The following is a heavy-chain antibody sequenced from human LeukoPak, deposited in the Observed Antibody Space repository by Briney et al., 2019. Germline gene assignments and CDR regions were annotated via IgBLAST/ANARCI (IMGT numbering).Heavy chain of an antibody. V-gene: IGHV1-46*01. J-gene: IGHJ6*02. CDR2: INRSGGST. CDR3: ARSILWFGESYYYYYGMDV. CDR1: GYTFSSYY. Sequence: ASVKVSCKPSGYTFSSYYMHWVRQAPGQGLEWMGIINRSGGSTSYAQKFQGRVTMTRDTSTSTVYMELSSLRSEDTAVYYCARSILWFGESYYYYYGMDVWGQGTTVTVSS. D-gene: IGHD3-10*01.